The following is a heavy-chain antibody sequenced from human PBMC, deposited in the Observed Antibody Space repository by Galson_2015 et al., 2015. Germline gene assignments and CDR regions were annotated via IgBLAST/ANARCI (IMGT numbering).Heavy chain of an antibody. CDR2: ISSLSSYK. Sequence: SLRLSCAASGFTFSSYSMNWVRQAPGKGLEWVSSISSLSSYKYYADSVKGRFTISRDNAKKSLYLQMNSLRAEDTAVYYCGRDRLIGTTLEYYGMDVWGQGTTVTVSS. CDR1: GFTFSSYS. D-gene: IGHD1-20*01. CDR3: GRDRLIGTTLEYYGMDV. V-gene: IGHV3-21*01. J-gene: IGHJ6*02.